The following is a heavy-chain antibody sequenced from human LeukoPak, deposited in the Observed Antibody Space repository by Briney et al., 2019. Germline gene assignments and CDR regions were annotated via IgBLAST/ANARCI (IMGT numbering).Heavy chain of an antibody. CDR1: GGSISSYY. CDR3: ARGFRGGNVFDY. V-gene: IGHV4-59*01. D-gene: IGHD2-15*01. CDR2: IYHVGST. Sequence: SETLSLTCTVSGGSISSYYWSWIRQPPGKGLEWIGYIYHVGSTNYNPSLKSRVTISINTSKNQFSLQLNSVTAADTAVYECARGFRGGNVFDYWGQGTLVTVSS. J-gene: IGHJ4*02.